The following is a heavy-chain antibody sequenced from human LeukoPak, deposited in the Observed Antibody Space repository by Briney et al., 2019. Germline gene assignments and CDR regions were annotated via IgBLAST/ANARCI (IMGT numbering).Heavy chain of an antibody. CDR1: GFSFSTYG. Sequence: GGTLRLSCAGSGFSFSTYGMTWVRRAPGKGLEWVSSVSSSGETTYYADSVKGRFTISRDNSKSTLYLQMNSLRAEDTAVYYCARDIMYQVGATLAVWGQGTLVTVSS. CDR3: ARDIMYQVGATLAV. J-gene: IGHJ4*02. CDR2: VSSSGETT. V-gene: IGHV3-23*01. D-gene: IGHD1-26*01.